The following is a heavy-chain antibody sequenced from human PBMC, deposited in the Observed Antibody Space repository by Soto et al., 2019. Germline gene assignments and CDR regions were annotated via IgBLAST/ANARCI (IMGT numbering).Heavy chain of an antibody. CDR2: IWYYLSNK. D-gene: IGHD2-15*01. Sequence: WGSLRLSCASSGFTFSSYGMHWVRQAPGKGLEWVAVIWYYLSNKYYADPWKCLFTIPRENSKNTLFLQMNSLGAEDTAVFYCGRDGGFGGGSCRLPGAQQNSFDSGGRGPLVPVSS. J-gene: IGHJ4*02. V-gene: IGHV3-33*01. CDR1: GFTFSSYG. CDR3: GRDGGFGGGSCRLPGAQQNSFDS.